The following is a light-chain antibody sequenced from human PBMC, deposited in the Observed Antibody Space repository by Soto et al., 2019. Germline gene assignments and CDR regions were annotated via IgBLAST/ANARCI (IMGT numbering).Light chain of an antibody. CDR2: EGS. CDR3: CSYAGSGTWV. V-gene: IGLV2-23*01. J-gene: IGLJ3*02. Sequence: QSVLTQPASVSGSPGQSITISCSGTSSDVGSYNLVSWYQQYPGKAPKFMIYEGSKRPSGVSNRFSGSKSGNTAPLTVSALQAEDEADYYCCSYAGSGTWVFGGGTKLTVL. CDR1: SSDVGSYNL.